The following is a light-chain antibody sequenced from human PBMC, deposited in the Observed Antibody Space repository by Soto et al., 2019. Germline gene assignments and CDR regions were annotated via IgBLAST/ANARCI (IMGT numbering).Light chain of an antibody. CDR1: QTVPNNY. CDR2: GAS. CDR3: QQYGASPLT. Sequence: EIVLTQSPGTLSLSAGDGVSLSCRASQTVPNNYLAWYQQKPDQAPRLLIFGASNRATGIPDRFGGSGSGTDFTLSISRLEPEDVAVYYCQQYGASPLTVGGGAMLEVK. V-gene: IGKV3-20*01. J-gene: IGKJ4*01.